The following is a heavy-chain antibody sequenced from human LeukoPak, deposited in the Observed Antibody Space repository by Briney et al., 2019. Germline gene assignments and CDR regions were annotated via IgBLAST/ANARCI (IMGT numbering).Heavy chain of an antibody. V-gene: IGHV4-34*01. D-gene: IGHD6-25*01. Sequence: PSETLSLTWAFYGGSFSGYYWSWIRQPPGKGLEWIGEINHSGSTNYNPSLKSRVTISVDTSKNQFSLKLSSVTAADTAVYYCARGKQRQATQWGQGTLVTVSS. CDR1: GGSFSGYY. CDR3: ARGKQRQATQ. CDR2: INHSGST. J-gene: IGHJ4*02.